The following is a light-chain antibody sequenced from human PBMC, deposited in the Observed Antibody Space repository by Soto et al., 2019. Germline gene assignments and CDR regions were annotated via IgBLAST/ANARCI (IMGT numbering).Light chain of an antibody. J-gene: IGKJ1*01. CDR1: QSVSGH. CDR3: QQYHDWPWT. Sequence: EIVMTQSPATLSVSPGERATLSCRASQSVSGHLAWYRQEPVQPPRLLAYAASTGATGIPARFRGSGSGTEFTRTINSLQSEDFAVYYCQQYHDWPWTFGQGTKVEIK. V-gene: IGKV3-15*01. CDR2: AAS.